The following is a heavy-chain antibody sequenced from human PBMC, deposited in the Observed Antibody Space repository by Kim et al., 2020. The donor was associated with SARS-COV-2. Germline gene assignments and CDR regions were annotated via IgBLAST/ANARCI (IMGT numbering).Heavy chain of an antibody. Sequence: ASVKVSCKASGYTFTSYAMNWVRQAPGQGLEWMGWINTNTGNPTYAQGFTGRFVFSLDTSVSTAYLQISSLKAEDTAVYYCARASLLVAARPSGRGHYYYYYMDVWGKGTTVTVSS. CDR2: INTNTGNP. D-gene: IGHD6-6*01. CDR3: ARASLLVAARPSGRGHYYYYYMDV. J-gene: IGHJ6*03. V-gene: IGHV7-4-1*02. CDR1: GYTFTSYA.